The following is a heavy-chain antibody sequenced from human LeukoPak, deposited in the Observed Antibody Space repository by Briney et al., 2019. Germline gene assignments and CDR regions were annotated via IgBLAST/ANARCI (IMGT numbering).Heavy chain of an antibody. CDR1: GYTFTSYG. D-gene: IGHD2-2*01. CDR2: ISAYSGNT. J-gene: IGHJ6*02. CDR3: ARGVVVPAADYYYGMDV. V-gene: IGHV1-18*01. Sequence: ASVKVSCKASGYTFTSYGISWVRQAPGQGLEWMGWISAYSGNTNYAQKLQGRVTMTTDTSTSTAYMELRSLRSDDTAVYYCARGVVVPAADYYYGMDVWGQGTTVTVSS.